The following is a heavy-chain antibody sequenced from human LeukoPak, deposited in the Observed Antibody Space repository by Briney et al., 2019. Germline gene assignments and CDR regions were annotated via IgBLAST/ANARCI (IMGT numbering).Heavy chain of an antibody. CDR3: ARGREYSSGYYDAFDI. Sequence: ASVKVSCKASGYTFTSYYMHWVRQAPGQGLKWMGIINPSGGSTSYAQKFQGRVTMTRDTSTSTVYMELSSLRSEDTAVYYCARGREYSSGYYDAFDIWGQGTMVTVSS. CDR1: GYTFTSYY. V-gene: IGHV1-46*01. CDR2: INPSGGST. J-gene: IGHJ3*02. D-gene: IGHD3-22*01.